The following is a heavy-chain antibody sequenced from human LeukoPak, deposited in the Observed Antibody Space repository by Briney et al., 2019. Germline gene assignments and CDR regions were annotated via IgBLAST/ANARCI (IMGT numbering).Heavy chain of an antibody. Sequence: PGGSLRLSCAASGSTFSSYVMTWVRQAPGKGLEWVSSITGSSDIANYADSVKGRFTISRDNSKNTLYLQMNSLRAEDTAVYYCAKDGVDWGSYFDYWGQGALVTVSS. CDR3: AKDGVDWGSYFDY. J-gene: IGHJ4*02. CDR1: GSTFSSYV. CDR2: ITGSSDIA. D-gene: IGHD7-27*01. V-gene: IGHV3-23*01.